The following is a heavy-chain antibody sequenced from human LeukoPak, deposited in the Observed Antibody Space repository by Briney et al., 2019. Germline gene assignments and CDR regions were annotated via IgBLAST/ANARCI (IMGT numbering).Heavy chain of an antibody. V-gene: IGHV4-61*01. CDR3: ARDRGGFTYGEYYFDY. CDR2: VNYSGST. D-gene: IGHD2-15*01. Sequence: SETLSLTCTVSGGSVSNDNHCWSWIRQPPGEGLEWIGYVNYSGSTKYNPSLKSRVSISADTSRSQVSLKLSSVTAADTAVYYCARDRGGFTYGEYYFDYWGQGSLVTVSS. CDR1: GGSVSNDNHC. J-gene: IGHJ4*02.